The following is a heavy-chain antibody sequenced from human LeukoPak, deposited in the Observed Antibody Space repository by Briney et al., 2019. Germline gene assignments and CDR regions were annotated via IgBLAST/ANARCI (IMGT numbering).Heavy chain of an antibody. J-gene: IGHJ5*02. CDR3: ARGSLLAVNNWFDP. CDR1: GGSISSGGYY. V-gene: IGHV4-61*08. Sequence: SETLSLTCTVYGGSISSGGYYWSWIRQHPGKGLEWIVYIYYSGSANYNPSLKSRVTISVDTSKNQFSLNLSSVTAADTAVYYCARGSLLAVNNWFDPWGQGTLVTVSS. D-gene: IGHD6-19*01. CDR2: IYYSGSA.